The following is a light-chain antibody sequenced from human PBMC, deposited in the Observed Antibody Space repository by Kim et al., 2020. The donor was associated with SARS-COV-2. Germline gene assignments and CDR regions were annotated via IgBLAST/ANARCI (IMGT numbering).Light chain of an antibody. CDR3: AAWDDSLNGYWV. CDR1: SSNIGSNP. J-gene: IGLJ3*02. CDR2: SNV. Sequence: QRVTISCSGSSSNIGSNPLNWYQQIPGSAPKLLIYSNVERPSGVPDRFSGSKSGTSASLAISGLQSEDEADYHCAAWDDSLNGYWVFGGGTQLTVL. V-gene: IGLV1-44*01.